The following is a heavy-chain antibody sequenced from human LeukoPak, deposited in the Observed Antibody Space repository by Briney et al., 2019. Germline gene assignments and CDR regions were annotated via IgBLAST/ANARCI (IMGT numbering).Heavy chain of an antibody. V-gene: IGHV3-7*01. D-gene: IGHD5-24*01. Sequence: GGSLRLSCAASGFTFSAYWMTWVRQAPGKGLEWVANIKEDGTEKNYVDSVKGRFTISRDNVKKSLYQEMNSLRVEDTAVYYCARGRWSDYWGQGTQVTVSS. CDR3: ARGRWSDY. CDR1: GFTFSAYW. CDR2: IKEDGTEK. J-gene: IGHJ4*02.